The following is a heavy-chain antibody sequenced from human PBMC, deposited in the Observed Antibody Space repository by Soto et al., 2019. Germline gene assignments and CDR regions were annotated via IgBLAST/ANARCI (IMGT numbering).Heavy chain of an antibody. Sequence: QVQLVESGGGVVQPGRSLRLSCAASGFTFSSYAMHWVRQAPGKGLEWVAVISYDGSNKYYADSVKGRFTISRDNSKNSLYLKMNSLRAEATAVYYCARDSYYGMDVCGQGTTFTVSS. J-gene: IGHJ6*02. CDR2: ISYDGSNK. CDR1: GFTFSSYA. CDR3: ARDSYYGMDV. V-gene: IGHV3-30-3*01.